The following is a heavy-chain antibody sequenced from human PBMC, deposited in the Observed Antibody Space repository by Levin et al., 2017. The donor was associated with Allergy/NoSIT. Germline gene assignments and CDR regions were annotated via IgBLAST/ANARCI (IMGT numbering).Heavy chain of an antibody. CDR1: GGSISSYH. D-gene: IGHD2-2*01. V-gene: IGHV4-59*01. CDR3: ARDRTKKSQSGDYYYYGMDV. J-gene: IGHJ6*02. CDR2: IYYSGST. Sequence: SETLSLTCTVSGGSISSYHWSWIRQPPGKGLEWIGYIYYSGSTKYNPSLKSRVTISLDTSKNQFSLKLRSVTAADTAVYVCARDRTKKSQSGDYYYYGMDVWGQVTTVTVSS.